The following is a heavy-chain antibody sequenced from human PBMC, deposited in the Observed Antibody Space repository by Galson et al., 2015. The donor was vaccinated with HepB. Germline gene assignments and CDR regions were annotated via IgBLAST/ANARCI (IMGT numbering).Heavy chain of an antibody. V-gene: IGHV3-30-3*01. CDR2: ISYDGSNK. CDR3: ASDTPDY. J-gene: IGHJ4*02. CDR1: GFTFSSYA. Sequence: SLRLSCAASGFTFSSYAMHWVRQAPGKGLERVAVISYDGSNKYYADSVKGRFTISRDNSKNTLYLQVNSLRAEDTAVYYCASDTPDYWGQGTLVTVSS.